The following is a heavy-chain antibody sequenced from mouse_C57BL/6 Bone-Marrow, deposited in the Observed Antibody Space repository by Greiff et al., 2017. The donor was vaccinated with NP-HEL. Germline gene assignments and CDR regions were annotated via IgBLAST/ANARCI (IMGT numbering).Heavy chain of an antibody. D-gene: IGHD1-1*01. J-gene: IGHJ2*01. CDR2: IRNKANGYTT. V-gene: IGHV7-3*01. CDR1: GFTFTDYY. CDR3: ARYTSSHYFDY. Sequence: EVQRVESGGGLVQPGGSLSLSCAASGFTFTDYYMSWVRQPPGKALEWLGFIRNKANGYTTEYSASGKGRFTISRDNSKSILYLQMNALRAEDSATYYCARYTSSHYFDYWGQGTTLTVSS.